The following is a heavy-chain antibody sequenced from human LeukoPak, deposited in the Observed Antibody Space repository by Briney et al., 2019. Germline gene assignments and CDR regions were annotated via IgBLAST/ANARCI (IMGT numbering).Heavy chain of an antibody. Sequence: SVKVSCKASGGTFSSYAISWVRQAPGQGLEWMGGIIPIFGTANYAQKFQGRVTITTDESTSTAYMELSSLRSEDTAVYYCAREYDILTGYSNWFDPWGQGTLVTVSS. CDR3: AREYDILTGYSNWFDP. V-gene: IGHV1-69*05. CDR1: GGTFSSYA. J-gene: IGHJ5*02. D-gene: IGHD3-9*01. CDR2: IIPIFGTA.